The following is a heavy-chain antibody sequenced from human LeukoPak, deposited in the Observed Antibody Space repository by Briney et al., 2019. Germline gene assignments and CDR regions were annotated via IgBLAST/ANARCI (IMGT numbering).Heavy chain of an antibody. V-gene: IGHV1-69*05. J-gene: IGHJ1*01. D-gene: IGHD3-22*01. CDR1: GGTFSSYA. CDR3: ARGGDSSGYYYVPEYFQH. CDR2: IIPIFGTA. Sequence: SVKFSCKASGGTFSSYAISWVRQAPGQGLEWMGGIIPIFGTANYAQKFQGRVTITTDESTSTAYMELSSLRSEDTAVYYCARGGDSSGYYYVPEYFQHWGQGTLVTVSS.